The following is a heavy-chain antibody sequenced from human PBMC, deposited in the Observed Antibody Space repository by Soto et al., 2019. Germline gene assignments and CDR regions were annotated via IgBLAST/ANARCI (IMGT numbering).Heavy chain of an antibody. CDR2: IIPIFGTA. D-gene: IGHD5-12*01. CDR1: GGTFSSYT. J-gene: IGHJ2*01. CDR3: ARGNHRWLQLWYFDL. Sequence: QVQLVQSGAEVXXXGSSXXXXXKASGGTFSSYTISWVRQAPGQGLEWMGGIIPIFGTANYAQKFQGRVTITADESTSTAYMELSSLRSEDTAVYYCARGNHRWLQLWYFDLWGRGTLVTVSS. V-gene: IGHV1-69*12.